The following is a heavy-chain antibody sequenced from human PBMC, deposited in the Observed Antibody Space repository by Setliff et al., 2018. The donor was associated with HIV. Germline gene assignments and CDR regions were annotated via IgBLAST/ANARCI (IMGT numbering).Heavy chain of an antibody. CDR1: GYSFTGCY. J-gene: IGHJ4*02. D-gene: IGHD1-1*01. CDR2: INPDSGAT. Sequence: GASVKVSYKASGYSFTGCYIHWVRQAPGQGLEWMGRINPDSGATKYAQKFLGRITMTRDTSITTAYLGLSRLRADDTAVYFCARAPPAAMQLERPFDYWGQGTQVTVSS. CDR3: ARAPPAAMQLERPFDY. V-gene: IGHV1-2*06.